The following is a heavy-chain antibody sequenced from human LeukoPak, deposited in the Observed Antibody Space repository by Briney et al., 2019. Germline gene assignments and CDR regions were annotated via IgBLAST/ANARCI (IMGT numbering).Heavy chain of an antibody. Sequence: GSLRLSCAASGFTFISYSMNWVRQAPGKGLEWVSSISTTSSHIYYADSVKGRFTISRDNAKNSLYLQMNSLRAEDMAVYYCARGIVATTAFDYWGQGTLVTVSS. V-gene: IGHV3-21*01. J-gene: IGHJ4*02. CDR3: ARGIVATTAFDY. CDR1: GFTFISYS. D-gene: IGHD5-12*01. CDR2: ISTTSSHI.